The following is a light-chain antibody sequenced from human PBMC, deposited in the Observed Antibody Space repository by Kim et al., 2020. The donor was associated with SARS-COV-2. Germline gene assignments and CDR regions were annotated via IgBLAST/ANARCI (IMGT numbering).Light chain of an antibody. V-gene: IGKV1-5*03. J-gene: IGKJ1*01. CDR1: QSLSSW. CDR3: QQYNDYPWT. Sequence: DIQMTQSPSTLSASEGDRVIITCRASQSLSSWLAWYQQKPGKAPKLLIYKASNLESGVPSRFSGSGSGTEFSLTISSLQPDDFATYYCQQYNDYPWTFGQGTKVDIK. CDR2: KAS.